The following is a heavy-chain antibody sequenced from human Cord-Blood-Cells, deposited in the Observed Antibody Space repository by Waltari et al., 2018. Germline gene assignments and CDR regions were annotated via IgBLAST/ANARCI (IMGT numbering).Heavy chain of an antibody. CDR2: ISSSGSTI. CDR3: ARGSSGALYFDY. CDR1: GFTFSSYA. V-gene: IGHV3-48*03. J-gene: IGHJ4*02. Sequence: EVQLVESGGGLVQPGGSLRLSCAASGFTFSSYAMTWVRQAPGKGLEWVSYISSSGSTIYYADSVKGRFTISRDNAKNSLYLQMNSLRAEDTAVYYCARGSSGALYFDYWGQGTLVTVSS. D-gene: IGHD6-19*01.